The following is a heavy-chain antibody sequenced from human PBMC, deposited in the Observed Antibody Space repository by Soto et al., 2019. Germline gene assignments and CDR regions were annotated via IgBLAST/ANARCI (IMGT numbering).Heavy chain of an antibody. D-gene: IGHD5-12*01. CDR3: ARGVSFRGFRGYDFKGCGVHESTMDV. Sequence: QVQLVQSGAEVKKAGASVKVSCKASGYTFTGYYMHWVRQAPGQGLEWMGWINPNSGGTNYAQKFQGWVTMTRDTSISTAYMELSRLRADDTASYYCARGVSFRGFRGYDFKGCGVHESTMDVWVQGTTVTVSS. CDR2: INPNSGGT. V-gene: IGHV1-2*04. CDR1: GYTFTGYY. J-gene: IGHJ6*01.